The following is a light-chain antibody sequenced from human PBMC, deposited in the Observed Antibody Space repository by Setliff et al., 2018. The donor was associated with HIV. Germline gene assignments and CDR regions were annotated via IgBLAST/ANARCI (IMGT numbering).Light chain of an antibody. CDR1: SSDVGSYNY. Sequence: QSALAQPASVSGSPGQSITISCTGTSSDVGSYNYVSWYQQHPGKAPKLMIYDVTKRPSGVPDRFSGSKSGNTASLTISGLQAEDEADYYCCSYAGSVVFGGGTKVTVL. CDR2: DVT. V-gene: IGLV2-11*01. J-gene: IGLJ2*01. CDR3: CSYAGSVV.